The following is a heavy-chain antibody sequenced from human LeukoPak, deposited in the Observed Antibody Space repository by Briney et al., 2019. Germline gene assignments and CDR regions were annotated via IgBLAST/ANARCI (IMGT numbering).Heavy chain of an antibody. CDR1: GYSISSRHW. J-gene: IGHJ2*01. CDR3: ARYGGNSDWYFDL. D-gene: IGHD4-23*01. Sequence: SETLSLTCAVSGYSISSRHWWGWIRPPPGKGLEWIGHIYYDGRTYYNPSLKSRVTMSVDTSKNQFSLKLSSVTAVDTAVYSCARYGGNSDWYFDLWGRGTLVTVSS. V-gene: IGHV4-28*01. CDR2: IYYDGRT.